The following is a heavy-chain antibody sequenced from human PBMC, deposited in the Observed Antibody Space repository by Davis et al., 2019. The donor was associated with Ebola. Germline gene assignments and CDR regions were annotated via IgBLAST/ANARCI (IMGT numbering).Heavy chain of an antibody. Sequence: AASVKVSCKASGGTFSSYAISWVRQAPGQGLEWMGGIIPIFGTANYAQKFQGRVTITADKSTSTAYMELRSLRSDDTAVYYCAREYGDYGSLYYYGMDVWGQGTTVTVSS. CDR1: GGTFSSYA. D-gene: IGHD4-17*01. CDR2: IIPIFGTA. V-gene: IGHV1-69*06. J-gene: IGHJ6*02. CDR3: AREYGDYGSLYYYGMDV.